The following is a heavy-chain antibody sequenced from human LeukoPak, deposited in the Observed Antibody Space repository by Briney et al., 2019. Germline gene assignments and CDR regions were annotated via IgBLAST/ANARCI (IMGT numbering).Heavy chain of an antibody. CDR1: GGSFSGYY. Sequence: SETLSLTCAVYGGSFSGYYWSWFRQPPGKGLEWIGEINHSGSTNYNPSLKSRVTISVDTSKNQFSLKLSSVTAADTAVYYCARPRKYWGQGTLVTVSS. J-gene: IGHJ4*02. CDR3: ARPRKY. CDR2: INHSGST. V-gene: IGHV4-34*01.